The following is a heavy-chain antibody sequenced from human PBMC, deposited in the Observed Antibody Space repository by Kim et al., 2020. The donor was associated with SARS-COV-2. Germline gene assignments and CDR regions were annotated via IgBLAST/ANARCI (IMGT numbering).Heavy chain of an antibody. Sequence: ASVKVSCKASGYTFTGYYMHWVRQAPGQGLEWMGWINPNSGGTNYAQKFQGRVTMTRDTSISTAYMELSRLRSDDTAVYYCATHFSSGLRGVLEDYWGQGTLVTVSS. D-gene: IGHD6-19*01. CDR2: INPNSGGT. J-gene: IGHJ4*02. CDR3: ATHFSSGLRGVLEDY. V-gene: IGHV1-2*02. CDR1: GYTFTGYY.